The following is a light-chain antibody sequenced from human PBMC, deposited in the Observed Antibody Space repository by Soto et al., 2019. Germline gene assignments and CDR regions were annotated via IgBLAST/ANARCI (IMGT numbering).Light chain of an antibody. CDR2: DAY. Sequence: EIVTTQSPATLAVSPGDTATLSCRASQSFRGLLAWYQQKPGQAPRLLIYDAYNRATGIPPRFSGSGSGTDFTLTISSLEPEDSAVYYCQQRHMWPITFGQGTRLEIK. CDR3: QQRHMWPIT. J-gene: IGKJ5*01. CDR1: QSFRGL. V-gene: IGKV3-11*01.